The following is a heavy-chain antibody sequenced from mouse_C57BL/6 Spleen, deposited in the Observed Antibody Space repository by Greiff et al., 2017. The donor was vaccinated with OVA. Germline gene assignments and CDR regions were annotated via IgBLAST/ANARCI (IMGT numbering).Heavy chain of an antibody. D-gene: IGHD2-1*01. CDR1: GYTFTDYN. CDR3: ARKGVTPFAY. Sequence: EVQLQQSGPELVKPGASVKIPCKASGYTFTDYNMDWVKQSHGKSLEWIGDINPNNGGTIYNQKFKGKATLTVDKSSSTAYMELRSLTSEDTAVYYCARKGVTPFAYWGQGTLVTVSA. CDR2: INPNNGGT. V-gene: IGHV1-18*01. J-gene: IGHJ3*01.